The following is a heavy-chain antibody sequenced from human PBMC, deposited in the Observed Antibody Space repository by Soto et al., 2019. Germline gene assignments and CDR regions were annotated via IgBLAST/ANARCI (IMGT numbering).Heavy chain of an antibody. CDR2: IDAANGNT. D-gene: IGHD1-26*01. CDR1: GYTFTGYS. Sequence: QVQLVQSGAEVKKPGASVKVSCKASGYTFTGYSIHWVRQAPGQRLEWMGWIDAANGNTKYSRRFQGRVSITSDTSARTAYMELSGLRSEDTAVYYCGRSVVGATGEILYNAMDVWGQGTTVTVSS. CDR3: GRSVVGATGEILYNAMDV. V-gene: IGHV1-3*01. J-gene: IGHJ6*02.